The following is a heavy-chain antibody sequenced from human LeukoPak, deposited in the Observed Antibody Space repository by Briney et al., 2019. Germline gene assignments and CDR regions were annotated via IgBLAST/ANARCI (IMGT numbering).Heavy chain of an antibody. D-gene: IGHD2-15*01. J-gene: IGHJ4*02. CDR2: INHSGRL. V-gene: IGHV4-34*01. CDR3: ARDCSGGNCYLGVIDY. Sequence: SETLSLTCAVYGGSFSGYYWNWIRQPPGKGLEWIGEINHSGRLKYNPSLKSRVTISVETSKNQFSLKLTSVTDADAAVYYCARDCSGGNCYLGVIDYWGQGTQVIVSS. CDR1: GGSFSGYY.